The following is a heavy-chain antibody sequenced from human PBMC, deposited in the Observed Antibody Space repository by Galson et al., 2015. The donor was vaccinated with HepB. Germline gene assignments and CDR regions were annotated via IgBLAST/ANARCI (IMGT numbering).Heavy chain of an antibody. V-gene: IGHV1-18*01. J-gene: IGHJ1*01. CDR1: GYTFTSYG. CDR2: ISAYNGNT. CDR3: ASVKIYDPLLQH. Sequence: CKASGYTFTSYGISWVRQAPGQGLEWMGWISAYNGNTNYAQKLQGRVTMTTDTSTSTAYMELRSLRSDDTAVYYCASVKIYDPLLQHWGQGTLVTVSS. D-gene: IGHD3-22*01.